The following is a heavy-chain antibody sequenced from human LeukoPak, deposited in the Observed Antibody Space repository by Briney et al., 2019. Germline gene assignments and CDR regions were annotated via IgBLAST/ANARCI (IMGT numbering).Heavy chain of an antibody. J-gene: IGHJ4*02. V-gene: IGHV3-73*01. Sequence: GGSLRLSCTASGFTFGDYAMSWFRQASGKGLEWVGRIRSKANSYATAYAASVKGRFTISRDDSKNTAYLQMNSLRTEDTAVYYCTRQSHLARDYWGQGTLVTVSS. CDR3: TRQSHLARDY. CDR2: IRSKANSYAT. CDR1: GFTFGDYA.